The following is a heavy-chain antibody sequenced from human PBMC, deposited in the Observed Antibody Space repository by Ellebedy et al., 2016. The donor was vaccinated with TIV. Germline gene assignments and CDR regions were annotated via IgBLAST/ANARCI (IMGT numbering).Heavy chain of an antibody. CDR3: ARMLDDILTGEPYYFDY. CDR1: GFSLSNARMG. V-gene: IGHV2-26*01. D-gene: IGHD3-9*01. Sequence: SGPTLVKPTETLTLTCTVSGFSLSNARMGVSWIRQPPGKALEWLAHIFSNDEKSYSTSLKSRLTISKDTSKSQVVLTMTNMDPVDTATYYCARMLDDILTGEPYYFDYWGQGTLVTVSS. CDR2: IFSNDEK. J-gene: IGHJ4*02.